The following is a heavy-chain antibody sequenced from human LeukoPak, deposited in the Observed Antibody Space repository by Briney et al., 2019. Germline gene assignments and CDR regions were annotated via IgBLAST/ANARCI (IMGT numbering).Heavy chain of an antibody. J-gene: IGHJ4*01. D-gene: IGHD2-21*01. CDR2: SSSSDDGK. CDR3: AKAPVTSCRGAFCYPFDY. CDR1: GFTFSNHA. Sequence: GRSLRLSCAASGFTFSNHAMSWVRQVPGKGLEWVSASSSSDDGKWYAESVGGRFTISRDTSKNTVYLQMNSLRVEDAGVYYCAKAPVTSCRGAFCYPFDYWGHGTLVTVSS. V-gene: IGHV3-23*01.